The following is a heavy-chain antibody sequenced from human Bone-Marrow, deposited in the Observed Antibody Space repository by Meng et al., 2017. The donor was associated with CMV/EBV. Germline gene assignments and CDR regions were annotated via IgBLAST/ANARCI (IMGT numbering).Heavy chain of an antibody. CDR2: IYYSGST. V-gene: IGHV4-59*01. CDR3: ARVLKYSGSYSHYYYGMDV. D-gene: IGHD1-26*01. J-gene: IGHJ6*02. Sequence: GSLRLSCTVSGGSISSYYWSWIRQPPGKGLEWIGYIYYSGSTNYNPSLKSRVTISVDTSKNQFSLKLSSVTAADTAVYYCARVLKYSGSYSHYYYGMDVWGQGTTVTVSS. CDR1: GGSISSYY.